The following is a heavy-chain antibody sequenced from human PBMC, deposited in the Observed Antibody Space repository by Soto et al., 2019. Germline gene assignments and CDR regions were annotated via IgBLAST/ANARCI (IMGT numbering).Heavy chain of an antibody. CDR1: GFSLSTSGVG. D-gene: IGHD1-26*01. V-gene: IGHV2-5*02. CDR2: IYGDEDK. J-gene: IGHJ4*02. CDR3: ARRPGLGVAHFDY. Sequence: QITLKESGPTLVKPTQPLTLTCTFAGFSLSTSGVGVGWIRQPPGKALEWLALIYGDEDKRYSPSLKSRLTMTKDTSKSQVLLIMTKMDPVDTAPYYCARRPGLGVAHFDYWGQGTLVTVSS.